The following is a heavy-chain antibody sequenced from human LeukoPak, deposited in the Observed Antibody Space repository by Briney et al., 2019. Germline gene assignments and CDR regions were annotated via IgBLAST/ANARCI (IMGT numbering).Heavy chain of an antibody. CDR2: ISSSGTYI. CDR3: ARDQGGSGGN. Sequence: GRSLRLSCAASGFTFSSYSMHWVRQAPWKGLEWVSSISSSGTYIYYADSVKGRFTISRDNAKNSVHLQMNSLRAEDTAVYYCARDQGGSGGNWGQGTLVTVSS. J-gene: IGHJ4*02. CDR1: GFTFSSYS. V-gene: IGHV3-21*01. D-gene: IGHD3-10*01.